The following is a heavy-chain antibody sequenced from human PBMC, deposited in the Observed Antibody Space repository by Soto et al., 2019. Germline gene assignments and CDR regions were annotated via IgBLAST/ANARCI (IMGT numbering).Heavy chain of an antibody. CDR2: ISYDGRDE. V-gene: IGHV3-30*18. Sequence: GGSLRLSCAVSGFSFSHYCMHWVRQAPGAGLQWVAVISYDGRDEHYIDYVKGRFIVSRDNSKNTVYLQMNSLRPEDTAVYYCMKQESASYFEYWGHGTLVTVSS. J-gene: IGHJ4*01. CDR3: MKQESASYFEY. CDR1: GFSFSHYC.